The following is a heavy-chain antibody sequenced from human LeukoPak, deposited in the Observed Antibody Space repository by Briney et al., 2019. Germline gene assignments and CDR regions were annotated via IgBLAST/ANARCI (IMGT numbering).Heavy chain of an antibody. D-gene: IGHD1-1*01. CDR2: ISIASTRI. J-gene: IGHJ3*02. V-gene: IGHV3-21*01. Sequence: PGGSLRLSCAASGFTFSNFNMNWVRQAPGKGLEWVSTISIASTRILYADSVKGRLTISRDNAKNSLYLQMNTLRVEDTAVYYCARGLPYNDAFDIWGPGTMVTVSS. CDR3: ARGLPYNDAFDI. CDR1: GFTFSNFN.